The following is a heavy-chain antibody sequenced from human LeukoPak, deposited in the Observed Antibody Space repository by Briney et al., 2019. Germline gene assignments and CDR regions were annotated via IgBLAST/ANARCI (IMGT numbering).Heavy chain of an antibody. Sequence: SQTLSLTCTVSGGSISSGGYYWSWIRQHPGKGLEWIGYIYYSGCTYYNPSLKSRVTISVDTSKNQFSLKLSSVTAADTAVYYCARDALGYCSGGSCYQYYYYYGMDVWGQGTTVTVSS. V-gene: IGHV4-31*03. J-gene: IGHJ6*02. D-gene: IGHD2-15*01. CDR1: GGSISSGGYY. CDR2: IYYSGCT. CDR3: ARDALGYCSGGSCYQYYYYYGMDV.